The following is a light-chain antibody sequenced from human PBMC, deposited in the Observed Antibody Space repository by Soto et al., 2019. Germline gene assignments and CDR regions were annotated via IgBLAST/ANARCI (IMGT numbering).Light chain of an antibody. CDR3: SSYPSRSTLV. CDR2: DVS. Sequence: SVRTRPASGTGAPGHGITISCTGTSSDVGGYNYVSWYQQHPSKAPKLMIYDVSNRPSGVSNRFSGSKSGNPASLTISGLQAEDEADYYRSSYPSRSTLVSGTGTQVTVL. CDR1: SSDVGGYNY. V-gene: IGLV2-14*01. J-gene: IGLJ1*01.